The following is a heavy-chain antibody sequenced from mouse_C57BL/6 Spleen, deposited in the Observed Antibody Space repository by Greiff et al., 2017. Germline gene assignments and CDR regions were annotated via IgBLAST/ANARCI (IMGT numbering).Heavy chain of an antibody. D-gene: IGHD4-1*02. CDR1: GYTFTDYY. CDR2: INPYNGGT. CDR3: ARRANWDYFDY. J-gene: IGHJ2*01. V-gene: IGHV1-19*01. Sequence: EVQLQQSGPVLVKPGASVKMSCKASGYTFTDYYMNWVKQSHGKSLEWIGVINPYNGGTSYNQKFKGKATLTVDKSSSTAYMERNSLTSEDSAVYYGARRANWDYFDYWGQGTTLTVSS.